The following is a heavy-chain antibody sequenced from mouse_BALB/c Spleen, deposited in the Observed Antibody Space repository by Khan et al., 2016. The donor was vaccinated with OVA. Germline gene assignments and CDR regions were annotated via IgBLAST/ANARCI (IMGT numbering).Heavy chain of an antibody. J-gene: IGHJ3*01. CDR3: TRHGYVAWFTY. D-gene: IGHD2-2*01. Sequence: VQLKESGPELMKPGTSVKISCKASGYSFTTYYIHWVIQTHGKSLEWIGYIDPFSGGTTYNQKFKGKATLTVDKSSSTAYIHLSNLTSEDSAVYYCTRHGYVAWFTYWGQGTLVTVSA. V-gene: IGHV1S135*01. CDR2: IDPFSGGT. CDR1: GYSFTTYY.